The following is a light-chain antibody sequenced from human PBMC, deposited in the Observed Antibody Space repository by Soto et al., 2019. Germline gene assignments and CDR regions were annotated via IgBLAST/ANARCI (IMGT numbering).Light chain of an antibody. CDR3: QQYSSYST. CDR1: QSISNW. Sequence: DIQMTQSPSTLSGSVGDRVTITCRASQSISNWLAWYQQKPGKAPKLLIYDASTLESGVPSRFSGGGFGTDFTLTISSLQPDDFATYYCQQYSSYSTFGQGTKVDI. CDR2: DAS. J-gene: IGKJ1*01. V-gene: IGKV1-5*01.